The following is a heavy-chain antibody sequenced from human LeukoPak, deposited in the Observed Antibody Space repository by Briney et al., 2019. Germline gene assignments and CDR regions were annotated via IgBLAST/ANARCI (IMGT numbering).Heavy chain of an antibody. CDR1: GYTFTGYY. Sequence: ASVKVSCKASGYTFTGYYMHWVRRAPGQGLEWMGWINPNSGGTNYAQKFQGRVTMTRDTSISTAYMELSRLRSEDTAVYYCARAALPYSSSWYWGWGQGTLVTVSS. V-gene: IGHV1-2*02. CDR3: ARAALPYSSSWYWG. CDR2: INPNSGGT. J-gene: IGHJ4*02. D-gene: IGHD6-13*01.